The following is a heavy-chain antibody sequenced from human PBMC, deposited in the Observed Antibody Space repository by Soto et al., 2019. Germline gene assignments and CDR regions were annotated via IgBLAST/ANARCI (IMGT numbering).Heavy chain of an antibody. Sequence: QVQLVESGGGVVQPGRSLRLSCAASGFTFSSYGMHWVRQAPGKGLEWVAVIWYDGSNKYYADSVKGRFTISRDNSKNTLYLQMISLRAEDTAVYYCARERQQLAPFFDYWGQGTLVTVSS. J-gene: IGHJ4*02. CDR1: GFTFSSYG. V-gene: IGHV3-33*01. D-gene: IGHD6-13*01. CDR3: ARERQQLAPFFDY. CDR2: IWYDGSNK.